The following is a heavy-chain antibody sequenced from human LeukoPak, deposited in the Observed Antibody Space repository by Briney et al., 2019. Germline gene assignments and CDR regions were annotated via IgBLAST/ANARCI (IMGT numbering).Heavy chain of an antibody. J-gene: IGHJ4*02. Sequence: ASVKVSCKASGGTFSSYAISWVRQAPGQGLEWMGGIIPIFGTANYAQKFQGRVTITTDESTSTAYMELSSLRSEDTAVYYCARSVVVVPAAKAGPFDYWGQGTLVTVSS. CDR2: IIPIFGTA. V-gene: IGHV1-69*05. CDR3: ARSVVVVPAAKAGPFDY. CDR1: GGTFSSYA. D-gene: IGHD2-2*01.